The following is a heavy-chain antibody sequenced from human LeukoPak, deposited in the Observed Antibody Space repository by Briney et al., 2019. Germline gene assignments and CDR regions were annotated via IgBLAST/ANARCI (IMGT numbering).Heavy chain of an antibody. V-gene: IGHV4-39*01. CDR1: GGSISSSSYY. CDR3: ARQGVAALFDY. J-gene: IGHJ4*02. Sequence: PSETLSLTCTVSGGSISSSSYYWGWIRQPPGKGLEWIGSIYYSGSTYYNPSLKSRVTISVDTSKNQFPLKLSSVTAADTAVYYCARQGVAALFDYWGQGTLVTVSS. CDR2: IYYSGST. D-gene: IGHD6-19*01.